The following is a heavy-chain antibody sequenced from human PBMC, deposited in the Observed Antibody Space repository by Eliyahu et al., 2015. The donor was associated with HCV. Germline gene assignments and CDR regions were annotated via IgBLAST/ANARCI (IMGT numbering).Heavy chain of an antibody. CDR2: IYWDDDK. J-gene: IGHJ3*02. CDR1: GFSLSTSGVG. CDR3: AHSGGYSGSYWLRAFDI. D-gene: IGHD1-26*01. V-gene: IGHV2-5*02. Sequence: QITLKESGPTLVKPTQTLTLTCTFSGFSLSTSGVGVGWIRQPPGKALEWLALIYWDDDKRYSPIPKGRLTITKDTSKNQVVLTMTNMDPVDTATYYCAHSGGYSGSYWLRAFDIWGQGTMVTVSS.